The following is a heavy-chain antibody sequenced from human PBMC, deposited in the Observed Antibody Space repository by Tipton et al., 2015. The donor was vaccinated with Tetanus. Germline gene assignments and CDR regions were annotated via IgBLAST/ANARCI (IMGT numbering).Heavy chain of an antibody. Sequence: GLVKPSGTLSLTCAVSGDSISSSHWWSWVRQPPGKGLEWIGEIYQSGCTNYNPSLQSRVSISVDKSKNQFSLKLSSVTAADTAMYYCARDREEGGYYGSGSLDVWGQGTTVTVPS. CDR2: IYQSGCT. J-gene: IGHJ6*02. CDR3: ARDREEGGYYGSGSLDV. CDR1: GDSISSSHW. V-gene: IGHV4-4*02. D-gene: IGHD3-10*01.